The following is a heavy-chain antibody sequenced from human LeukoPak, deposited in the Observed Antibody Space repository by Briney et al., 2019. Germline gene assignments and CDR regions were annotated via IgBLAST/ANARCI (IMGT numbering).Heavy chain of an antibody. D-gene: IGHD1-26*01. CDR1: GFTLSIYP. Sequence: PGGPLSLFCAASGFTLSIYPMRGVRQAPGRGREWVSHMSCSGGSIYYADSVKGRFTISRDNSKNTLYLQMNSLRAEDTAVYYCAKNGIVSATEYWGQGTLVTVSS. CDR3: AKNGIVSATEY. V-gene: IGHV3-23*01. CDR2: MSCSGGSI. J-gene: IGHJ4*02.